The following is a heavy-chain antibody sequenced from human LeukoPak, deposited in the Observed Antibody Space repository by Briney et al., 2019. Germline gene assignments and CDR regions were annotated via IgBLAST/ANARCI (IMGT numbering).Heavy chain of an antibody. D-gene: IGHD2-15*01. CDR3: AKDVVAYYGMDA. Sequence: GRSLRLSCAASGFTFDDYAMHWVRQAPGKGLEWVSGISWNSGSIGYADSVKGRFTISRDNAKNSLYLQMNSLRAEDTALYYCAKDVVAYYGMDAWGQGTTVTVSS. CDR2: ISWNSGSI. J-gene: IGHJ6*02. CDR1: GFTFDDYA. V-gene: IGHV3-9*01.